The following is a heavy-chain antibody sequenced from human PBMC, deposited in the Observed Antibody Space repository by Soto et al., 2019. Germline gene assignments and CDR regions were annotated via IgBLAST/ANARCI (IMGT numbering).Heavy chain of an antibody. Sequence: GGSLRLSXAASGFTFRIYSMHWVRQSPGKGLEWVAVMWYDGTNKYYGESVKGRFTISRDNSENTLYLQMNSLRVEDTAVYYCARDATFGTKGGSFDIWGHGTLVTVSS. CDR1: GFTFRIYS. V-gene: IGHV3-33*01. D-gene: IGHD3-16*01. CDR2: MWYDGTNK. CDR3: ARDATFGTKGGSFDI. J-gene: IGHJ3*02.